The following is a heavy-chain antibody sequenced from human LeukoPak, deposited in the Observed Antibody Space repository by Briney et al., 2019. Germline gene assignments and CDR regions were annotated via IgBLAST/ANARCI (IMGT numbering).Heavy chain of an antibody. CDR1: GFTFSSYS. V-gene: IGHV3-23*01. J-gene: IGHJ5*01. CDR3: AKDLDRIQLSMKTFHS. D-gene: IGHD5-18*01. CDR2: ISGSGGST. Sequence: GGSLRLSCAASGFTFSSYSMNWVRQAPGKGLEWVSAISGSGGSTYYADSVKGRFTISRDNSKNTLYLQMNSLRAEDTAVYYCAKDLDRIQLSMKTFHSWGQGTLVTVSS.